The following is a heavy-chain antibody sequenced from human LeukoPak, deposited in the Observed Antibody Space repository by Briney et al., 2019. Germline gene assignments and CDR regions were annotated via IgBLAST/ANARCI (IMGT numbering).Heavy chain of an antibody. CDR1: GFTFSSYG. V-gene: IGHV3-30*02. J-gene: IGHJ4*02. CDR3: ARATTDPYSGGLDY. D-gene: IGHD1-26*01. CDR2: IRYDGSNK. Sequence: GSLRLSCAASGFTFSSYGMHWVRQAPGKGLEWVAFIRYDGSNKYYADSVKGRFTISRDNSKNTLYLQMNSLRAEDTAVYYCARATTDPYSGGLDYWGQGTLVTVSS.